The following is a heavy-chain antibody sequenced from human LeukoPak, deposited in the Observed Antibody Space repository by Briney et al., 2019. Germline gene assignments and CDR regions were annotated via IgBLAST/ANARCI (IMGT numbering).Heavy chain of an antibody. CDR2: MNPNSGNT. V-gene: IGHV1-8*01. J-gene: IGHJ4*02. CDR1: GYTFTSYD. Sequence: ASVKVSCKASGYTFTSYDINWVRQATGQGLEWMGWMNPNSGNTGYAQKFQGRVTMTRNTSISTAYMELSSLRSEDTAVYYCARGRYCSGGSCEYYFDYWGQGTLVTVSS. CDR3: ARGRYCSGGSCEYYFDY. D-gene: IGHD2-15*01.